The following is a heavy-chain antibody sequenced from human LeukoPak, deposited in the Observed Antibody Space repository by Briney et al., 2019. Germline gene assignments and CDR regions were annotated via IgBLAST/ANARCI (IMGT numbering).Heavy chain of an antibody. D-gene: IGHD6-19*01. CDR1: GYNFTNYW. J-gene: IGHJ6*02. Sequence: GESLKISCKVSGYNFTNYWIGWVRQMPGKGLEWMGIIYPGDSDTRYSPSFEGQVTISADKSISTAHLRWSSLKASDTAMYYCARQGYSSGWSLGMDVWGQGTTVTVAS. CDR3: ARQGYSSGWSLGMDV. CDR2: IYPGDSDT. V-gene: IGHV5-51*01.